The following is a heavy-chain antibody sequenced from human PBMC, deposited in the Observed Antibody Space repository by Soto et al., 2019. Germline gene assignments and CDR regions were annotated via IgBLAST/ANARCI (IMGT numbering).Heavy chain of an antibody. CDR3: ARGFGSSWFDY. D-gene: IGHD3-10*01. CDR1: GDTFTANY. Sequence: QVPLVQSGAEVKDPGASVKVSCRPSGDTFTANYIHWVRQAPGQGLEWMGWMSTSSGGTRFAEKFQGRVTLTRDTSISTAYMELTTLTLDDTAVYYCARGFGSSWFDYWGQGTLVAVSS. V-gene: IGHV1-2*02. CDR2: MSTSSGGT. J-gene: IGHJ4*02.